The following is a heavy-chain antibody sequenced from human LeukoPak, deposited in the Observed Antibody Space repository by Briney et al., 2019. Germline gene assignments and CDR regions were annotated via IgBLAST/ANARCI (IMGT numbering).Heavy chain of an antibody. CDR3: GKDMSPGGLDN. CDR2: IDSSGGYM. D-gene: IGHD3-10*01. V-gene: IGHV3-21*04. Sequence: GGSLRLSCEASGFTFNTYSMNWARQAPGKGLEWVSSIDSSGGYMFYADSVKGRFTISRDNAKNSLYLQMNSLRAEDTALYYCGKDMSPGGLDNWGQGTLVTVSS. CDR1: GFTFNTYS. J-gene: IGHJ4*02.